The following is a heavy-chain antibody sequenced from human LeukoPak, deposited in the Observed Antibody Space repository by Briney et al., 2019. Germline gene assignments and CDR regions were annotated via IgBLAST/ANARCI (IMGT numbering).Heavy chain of an antibody. CDR3: ARAYCSGGSCYWFQH. J-gene: IGHJ1*01. CDR2: IIPILGIA. Sequence: SVKVSCKASGYTFTSYGISWVRQAPGQGLEWMGRIIPILGIANYAQKFQGRVTITADKSTSTAYMELSSLRSEDTAVYYCARAYCSGGSCYWFQHWGQGTLVTVSS. D-gene: IGHD2-15*01. CDR1: GYTFTSYG. V-gene: IGHV1-69*04.